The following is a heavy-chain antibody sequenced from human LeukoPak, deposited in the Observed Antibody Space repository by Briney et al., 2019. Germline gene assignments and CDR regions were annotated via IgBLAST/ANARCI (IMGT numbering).Heavy chain of an antibody. D-gene: IGHD3-22*01. V-gene: IGHV3-23*01. CDR2: ISGSGDNT. J-gene: IGHJ4*02. Sequence: GGSLRLSCAASGFTFSTYAMSWVRQAPGKGLEWVSGISGSGDNTFYADSVKGRFTISRDNAKNSLYLQMNSLRAEDTAVYYCARDVGSIYYDSSGYLTPDYWGQGTLVTVSS. CDR1: GFTFSTYA. CDR3: ARDVGSIYYDSSGYLTPDY.